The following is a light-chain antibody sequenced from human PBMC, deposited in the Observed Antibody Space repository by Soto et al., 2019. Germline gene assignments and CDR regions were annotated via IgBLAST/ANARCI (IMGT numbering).Light chain of an antibody. CDR3: QQYNNWPPIT. V-gene: IGKV3-15*01. CDR1: QSVSSD. J-gene: IGKJ5*01. Sequence: EIVMTQSPATLSVSPGERATLSCRASQSVSSDLAWYHQKPGQAPRLLIYGASTRSTGIPARFSGSGSGTEFTLTISSLQSEDFAVYYCQQYNNWPPITFGQGTLLEIK. CDR2: GAS.